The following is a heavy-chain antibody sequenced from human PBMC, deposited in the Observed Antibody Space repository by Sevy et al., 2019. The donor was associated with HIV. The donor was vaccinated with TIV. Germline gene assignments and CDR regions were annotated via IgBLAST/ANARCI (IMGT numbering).Heavy chain of an antibody. J-gene: IGHJ6*02. D-gene: IGHD3-16*01. Sequence: GGSLRLSCAASGFSINNYAMTWVRQAPGNGLEWVSNITAPGGRAYLADSVKGRFTISSDTSVNKGFLQMDSLRVEDTAIYYCAKAQGEWGTPFALDVSGQRTPVTVSS. CDR2: ITAPGGRA. V-gene: IGHV3-23*01. CDR1: GFSINNYA. CDR3: AKAQGEWGTPFALDV.